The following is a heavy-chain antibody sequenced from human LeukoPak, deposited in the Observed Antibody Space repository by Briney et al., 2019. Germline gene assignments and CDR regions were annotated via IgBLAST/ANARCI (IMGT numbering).Heavy chain of an antibody. CDR3: ARRRIAAAGRYYFDY. Sequence: GASVKVSCKASGYTFTGYYMHWVRQAPGQGLERMGRINPNSGGTNYAQKFQGRVTMTRDTSISTAYMELSRLRSDDTAVYYCARRRIAAAGRYYFDYWGQGTLVTVSS. J-gene: IGHJ4*02. CDR1: GYTFTGYY. V-gene: IGHV1-2*06. D-gene: IGHD6-13*01. CDR2: INPNSGGT.